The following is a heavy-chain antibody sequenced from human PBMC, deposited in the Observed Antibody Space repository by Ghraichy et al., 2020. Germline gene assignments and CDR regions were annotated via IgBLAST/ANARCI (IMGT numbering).Heavy chain of an antibody. Sequence: GESLNISCAASGFTFSTYWMNWVRQAPGKGPEWVANLKQDGSEKYYVDSVKGRFTISRDNAQNSLYLQMSSPRVEDTAVYYCARDGRVTRGGYLDYWGQGMLVTVSS. CDR2: LKQDGSEK. CDR3: ARDGRVTRGGYLDY. D-gene: IGHD4-17*01. J-gene: IGHJ4*02. V-gene: IGHV3-7*03. CDR1: GFTFSTYW.